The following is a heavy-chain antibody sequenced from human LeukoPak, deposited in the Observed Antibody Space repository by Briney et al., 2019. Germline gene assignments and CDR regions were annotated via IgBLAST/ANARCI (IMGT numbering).Heavy chain of an antibody. V-gene: IGHV4-34*01. CDR2: INHIGNT. CDR3: ARGLMVRGVIITGGWFDP. D-gene: IGHD3-10*01. J-gene: IGHJ5*02. Sequence: SETLSLTCAVYGGSFGGYFWSWIRQPPGKGPEYIGEINHIGNTGYNPSLKSRVTISVDTSKNQFSLKLSSVTAADTAVYYCARGLMVRGVIITGGWFDPWGQGTLVTVSS. CDR1: GGSFGGYF.